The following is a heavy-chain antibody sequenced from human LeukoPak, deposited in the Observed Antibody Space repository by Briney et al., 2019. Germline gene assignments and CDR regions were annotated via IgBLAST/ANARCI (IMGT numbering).Heavy chain of an antibody. CDR3: ARDGLAPYSSSWYLYYYYYYMDV. CDR2: ISSSSSYI. V-gene: IGHV3-21*01. D-gene: IGHD6-13*01. J-gene: IGHJ6*03. Sequence: GGSLRLSCAASGFTFSSYGIHWVRQAPGKGLEWVSSISSSSSYIYYADSVKGRFTISRDNAKNSLYLQMNSLRAEDTAVYYCARDGLAPYSSSWYLYYYYYYMDVWGKGTTVTVSS. CDR1: GFTFSSYG.